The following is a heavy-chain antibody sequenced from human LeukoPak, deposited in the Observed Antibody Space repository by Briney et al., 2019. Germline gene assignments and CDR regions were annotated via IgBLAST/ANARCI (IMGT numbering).Heavy chain of an antibody. D-gene: IGHD2-2*01. Sequence: GGSLRLSCTASGFTFSDSSMNGVRQAPGKGLEWRSYISSSSTTIYYAASVKGRFTISRDDAKNSLYLQMNSLRAEDPAVYYCARNLNPADDYWGQGILVTVSS. J-gene: IGHJ4*02. CDR2: ISSSSTTI. CDR3: ARNLNPADDY. CDR1: GFTFSDSS. V-gene: IGHV3-48*01.